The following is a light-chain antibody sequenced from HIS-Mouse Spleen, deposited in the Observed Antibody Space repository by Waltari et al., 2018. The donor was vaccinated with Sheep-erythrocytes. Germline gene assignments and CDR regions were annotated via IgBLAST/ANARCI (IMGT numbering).Light chain of an antibody. V-gene: IGLV2-14*03. CDR1: SSDVGGYTS. CDR2: DVS. Sequence: QSALTQPASVSGSPGPSITISCTGTSSDVGGYTSVPWYQQHPGKSPKRMIYDVSNRPSGVSNRFSGSKSATAASLTISGLQAEDEADYYCSSYPRPRPLLFGP. CDR3: SSYPRPRPLL. J-gene: IGLJ1*01.